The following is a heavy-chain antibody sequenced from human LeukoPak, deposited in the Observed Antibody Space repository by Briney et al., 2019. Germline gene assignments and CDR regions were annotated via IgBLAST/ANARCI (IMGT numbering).Heavy chain of an antibody. D-gene: IGHD5-12*01. CDR3: ARSCFGYSGYGVYDY. Sequence: PGGSLRLSCAAPGFTFSSYAMHWVRQAPGKGLEYVSAISSNGGSTYYANSVKGRFTISRDNSKNTLYLQMGSLRAEDMAVYYCARSCFGYSGYGVYDYWGQGTLVTVSS. CDR2: ISSNGGST. CDR1: GFTFSSYA. V-gene: IGHV3-64*01. J-gene: IGHJ4*02.